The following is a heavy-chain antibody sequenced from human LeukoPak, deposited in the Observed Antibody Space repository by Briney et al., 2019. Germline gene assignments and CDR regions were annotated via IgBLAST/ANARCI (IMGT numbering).Heavy chain of an antibody. V-gene: IGHV4-39*01. CDR3: AQSLGSSNWIGNWFDP. J-gene: IGHJ5*02. D-gene: IGHD6-13*01. CDR1: GCSISSSSHS. Sequence: SETLSLTCAASGCSISSSSHSWGWLRPPPGKGLEWTGSIYYTGGTYYNPSLKSRVTISVDTSKNQFSLKLSSVTAADTAVYYCAQSLGSSNWIGNWFDPWGQGTLVTVSS. CDR2: IYYTGGT.